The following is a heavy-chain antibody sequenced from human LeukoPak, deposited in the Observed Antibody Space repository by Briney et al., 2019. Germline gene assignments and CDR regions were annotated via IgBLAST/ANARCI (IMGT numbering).Heavy chain of an antibody. Sequence: SETLSLTCTVSSGSISSSRYYWGWIRQPPGKGLEWIGSIKYGGSAFYNPPLESRVTVSADTSKNEFSLKLTSVTAADTAVYYCARQDRWAHHYYYMDFWGKVTTVIVSS. CDR1: SGSISSSRYY. J-gene: IGHJ6*03. CDR2: IKYGGSA. V-gene: IGHV4-39*01. D-gene: IGHD6-13*01. CDR3: ARQDRWAHHYYYMDF.